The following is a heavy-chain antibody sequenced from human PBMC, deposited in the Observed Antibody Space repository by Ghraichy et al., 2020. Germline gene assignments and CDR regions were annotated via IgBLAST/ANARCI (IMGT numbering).Heavy chain of an antibody. CDR3: ARDLLPTVTTPLDAFDI. CDR2: ISSSSSYI. Sequence: GGSLRLSCAASGFTFSSYSMNWVRQAPGKGLEWVSSISSSSSYIYYADSVKGRFTISRDNAKNSLYLQMNSLRAEDTAVYYCARDLLPTVTTPLDAFDIWGQGTMVTVSS. D-gene: IGHD4-17*01. J-gene: IGHJ3*02. V-gene: IGHV3-21*01. CDR1: GFTFSSYS.